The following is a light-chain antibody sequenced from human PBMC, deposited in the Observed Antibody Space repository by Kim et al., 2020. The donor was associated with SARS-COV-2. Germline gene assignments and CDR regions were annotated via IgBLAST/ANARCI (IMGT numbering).Light chain of an antibody. CDR3: CSYNSSSSWV. Sequence: IISCGTSSSSGGGYYNDSYYHQHHADDPLLIIYDDSSRPSGVSTSFSAATYGNTASVIIIGRQEEEEDDYYCCSYNSSSSWVFGGGTKLTVL. CDR2: DDS. V-gene: IGLV2-14*03. J-gene: IGLJ3*02. CDR1: SSSGGGYYN.